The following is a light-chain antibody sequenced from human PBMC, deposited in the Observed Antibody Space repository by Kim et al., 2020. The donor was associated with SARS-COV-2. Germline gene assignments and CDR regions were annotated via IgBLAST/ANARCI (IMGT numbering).Light chain of an antibody. Sequence: QSVLTQPPSVSAAPGQKVTISCSRSSSNIGNNYVSWYQQLPGTAPKLLIYDNNKRPSGIPDRFSGSKSGTSATLGITGLQTGDEADYYCGTWDSSLSAFYVFGTGTQLTVL. CDR2: DNN. CDR1: SSNIGNNY. V-gene: IGLV1-51*01. CDR3: GTWDSSLSAFYV. J-gene: IGLJ1*01.